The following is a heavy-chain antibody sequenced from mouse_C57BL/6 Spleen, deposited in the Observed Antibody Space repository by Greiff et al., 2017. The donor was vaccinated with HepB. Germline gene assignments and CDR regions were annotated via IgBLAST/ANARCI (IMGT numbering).Heavy chain of an antibody. V-gene: IGHV1-66*01. CDR3: ARGGNYSNSLFAY. CDR2: IYPGSGNT. Sequence: VQLQQSGPELVKPGASVKISCKASGYSFTSYYIHWVKQRPGQGLEWIGWIYPGSGNTKYNEKFKGKATLTADTSSSTAYMQLSSLTSEDSAVYYCARGGNYSNSLFAYWGQGTLVTVSA. D-gene: IGHD2-5*01. CDR1: GYSFTSYY. J-gene: IGHJ3*01.